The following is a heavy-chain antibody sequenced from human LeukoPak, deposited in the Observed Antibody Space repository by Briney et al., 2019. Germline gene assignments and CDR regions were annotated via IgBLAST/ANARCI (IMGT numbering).Heavy chain of an antibody. V-gene: IGHV3-9*01. Sequence: GGSLRLSCAASGFTFDDYSMHWVRQTPGKGLEWVSGITKNSDGMGYADSVKGRFTISRDNAKNSLYLQMNSLRAEDTAFYYCVKERSRTGYFDYWGQGTLVTVSS. J-gene: IGHJ4*02. D-gene: IGHD2-2*01. CDR3: VKERSRTGYFDY. CDR2: ITKNSDGM. CDR1: GFTFDDYS.